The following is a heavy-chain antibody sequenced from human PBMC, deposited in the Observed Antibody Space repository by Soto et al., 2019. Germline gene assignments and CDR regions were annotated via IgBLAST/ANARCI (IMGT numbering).Heavy chain of an antibody. V-gene: IGHV1-8*01. J-gene: IGHJ6*02. D-gene: IGHD5-12*01. Sequence: QVQLVQSGAEVKKPGASVKVSCKASGYTFTSYDINWVRQATGQGLEWMGWMNPNSGNTGYAQKFQGRVTMTRNTTISTADMELSSLRSEDTGVYYCARAGDSGYDYGEGGYYGMDVWGQGTTVTVSS. CDR1: GYTFTSYD. CDR2: MNPNSGNT. CDR3: ARAGDSGYDYGEGGYYGMDV.